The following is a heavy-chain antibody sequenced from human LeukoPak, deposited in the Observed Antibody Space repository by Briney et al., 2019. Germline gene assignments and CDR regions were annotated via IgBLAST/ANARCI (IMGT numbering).Heavy chain of an antibody. CDR3: ARESAIPGVFDY. V-gene: IGHV1-69*04. Sequence: SVKVSCKASGGTFSSYTISWVRQAPGQGLEWMGRIIPILGIANYAQKFQGRVTITADKSTSTAYMELISLRSEDTAVYYCARESAIPGVFDYWGQGTLVTVSS. CDR1: GGTFSSYT. D-gene: IGHD2-2*02. J-gene: IGHJ4*02. CDR2: IIPILGIA.